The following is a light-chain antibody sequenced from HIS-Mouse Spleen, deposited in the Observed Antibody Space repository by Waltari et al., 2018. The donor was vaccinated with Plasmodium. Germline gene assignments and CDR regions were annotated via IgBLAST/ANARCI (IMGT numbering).Light chain of an antibody. CDR3: YSAADNNRV. CDR1: VLAKKY. J-gene: IGLJ3*02. V-gene: IGLV3-27*01. CDR2: KDS. Sequence: SYELTQPSSVSVSPGQTARITCSGDVLAKKYARGFQQKPGQAPVLGICKDSERPSGIPERVSGSSSGTTVTLTISGAQVEDEADYYCYSAADNNRVFGGGTKLTVL.